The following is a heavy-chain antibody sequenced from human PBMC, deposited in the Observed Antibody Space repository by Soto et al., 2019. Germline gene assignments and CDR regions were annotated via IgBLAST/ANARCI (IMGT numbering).Heavy chain of an antibody. CDR3: TRDGLRLGELSFDY. CDR1: GFSFSGCV. J-gene: IGHJ4*02. CDR2: IRSKANSYAT. D-gene: IGHD3-16*02. Sequence: GGSLRLSCAASGFSFSGCVMHWVRQASGKGLEWVGLIRSKANSYATAYAASVKGRFAFSRDDSKNTVHLQMNSLKTEDTAVYYCTRDGLRLGELSFDYWGQGILVTGSS. V-gene: IGHV3-73*01.